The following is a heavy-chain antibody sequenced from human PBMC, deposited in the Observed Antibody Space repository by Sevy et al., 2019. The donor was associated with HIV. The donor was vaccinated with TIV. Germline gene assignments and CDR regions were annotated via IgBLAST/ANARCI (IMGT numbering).Heavy chain of an antibody. CDR3: ARFTMVRGVLIGKNYYYGMDV. CDR1: GGSFSGYY. V-gene: IGHV4-34*01. Sequence: SETLSLTCAVYGGSFSGYYWSWIRQPPGKGLEWLGEINHSGSTNYNPSLKSRVTISVDTSKNQYSLKLSSVTAADTAVYYCARFTMVRGVLIGKNYYYGMDVWGQGTTVTVSS. D-gene: IGHD3-10*01. J-gene: IGHJ6*02. CDR2: INHSGST.